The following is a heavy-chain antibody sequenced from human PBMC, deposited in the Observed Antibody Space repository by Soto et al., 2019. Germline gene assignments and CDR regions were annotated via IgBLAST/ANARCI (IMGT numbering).Heavy chain of an antibody. CDR3: AHNIGGDYVYGFDF. CDR2: VYGDGDK. J-gene: IGHJ3*01. Sequence: QIALMESGPTLVKPTQTLTLTCTFSGISLTTSGEGVGWVRQPPGKGLEWVALVYGDGDKRYLTSLKSRLTITKDTSKNQVVLTMTNMDPVDTGTYFCAHNIGGDYVYGFDFWGQGTKVTVSS. V-gene: IGHV2-5*02. CDR1: GISLTTSGEG. D-gene: IGHD3-16*01.